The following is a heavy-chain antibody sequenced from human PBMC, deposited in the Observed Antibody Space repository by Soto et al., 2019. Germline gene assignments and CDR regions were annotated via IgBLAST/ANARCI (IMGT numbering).Heavy chain of an antibody. J-gene: IGHJ4*02. Sequence: QVQLVESGGGVVQPGRSLRLSCAASGFTFSRYAMHWVRQAPGKGLEWVAVISYDGSNKYFADSVKGRFTISRDNSKNTLYLQMNSLRAEDTAVYYCVREKTTVTTDFDYWGQGTLVTVSS. CDR2: ISYDGSNK. V-gene: IGHV3-30-3*01. CDR3: VREKTTVTTDFDY. CDR1: GFTFSRYA. D-gene: IGHD4-17*01.